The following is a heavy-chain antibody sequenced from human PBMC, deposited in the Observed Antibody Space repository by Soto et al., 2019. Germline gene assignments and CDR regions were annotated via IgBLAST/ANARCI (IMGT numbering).Heavy chain of an antibody. V-gene: IGHV3-30-3*01. J-gene: IGHJ4*02. D-gene: IGHD6-19*01. CDR2: VSYDGHTT. CDR3: ARMDDWGASGWYHFDS. CDR1: GFTFTDYA. Sequence: GGSLRLSCTTSGFTFTDYAMHWVRQAPGKGLEWVAVVSYDGHTTDYTESVKGRFTISRDNSKNTVFLHMDTLRTEDTALYYCARMDDWGASGWYHFDSWGQGTLVTVSS.